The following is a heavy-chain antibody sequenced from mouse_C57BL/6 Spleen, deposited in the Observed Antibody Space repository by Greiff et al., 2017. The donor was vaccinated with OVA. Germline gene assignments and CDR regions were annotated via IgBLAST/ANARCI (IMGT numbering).Heavy chain of an antibody. CDR3: ARGGGNYDWYFDV. J-gene: IGHJ1*03. D-gene: IGHD2-1*01. V-gene: IGHV1-58*01. Sequence: VQLQQSGAELVRPGSSVKLSCTTSGFTFTRYGIYWVRQRPGQGLEWMGYIYIGSGYTEYNEKFKGKATLTSDTTSSSAYMQLSSLTSEDSSIYLCARGGGNYDWYFDVWGTGTTVTVSS. CDR1: GFTFTRYG. CDR2: IYIGSGYT.